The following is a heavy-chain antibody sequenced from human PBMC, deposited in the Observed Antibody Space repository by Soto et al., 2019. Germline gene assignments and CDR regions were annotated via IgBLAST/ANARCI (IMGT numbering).Heavy chain of an antibody. Sequence: GGSLRLSCAASGFTFSNYAMSWVRQAPGKGLEWVSALSGSGGSTYYADSVEGRFTISRDISKNTLYLQTNSLRADDTAVYYCAKGSASGRPYYFEYWGQGTLVTVSS. CDR3: AKGSASGRPYYFEY. J-gene: IGHJ4*02. CDR1: GFTFSNYA. CDR2: LSGSGGST. D-gene: IGHD6-6*01. V-gene: IGHV3-23*01.